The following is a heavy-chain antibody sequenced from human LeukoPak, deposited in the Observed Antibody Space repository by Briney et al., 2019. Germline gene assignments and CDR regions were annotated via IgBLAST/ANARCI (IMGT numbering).Heavy chain of an antibody. CDR3: ARDDGSGNFYYYFDD. CDR2: IYYSGSS. J-gene: IGHJ4*02. CDR1: GGSITSDYY. Sequence: SQTLSLTCTVSGGSITSDYYWSWIRQPPGKGLEWIGYIYYSGSSYHNPSLKSRVALSVNTSKNQFSLKLTSVTAADTAVYFCARDDGSGNFYYYFDDRGQGTLVTVSS. D-gene: IGHD3-10*01. V-gene: IGHV4-30-4*01.